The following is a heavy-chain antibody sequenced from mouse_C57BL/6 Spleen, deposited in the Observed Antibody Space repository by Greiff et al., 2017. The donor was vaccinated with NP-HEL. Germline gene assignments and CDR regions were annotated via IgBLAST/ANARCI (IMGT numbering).Heavy chain of an antibody. Sequence: QVQLQQPGAELVKPGASVKLSCQASGYTFTSYWMHWVKQRPGQGLEWIGMIHPNSGSTNYNEKFKSKATLTVDKSSSTAYMQLSSLTSEDSAVYYCARGGYDYDKGYAMDYWGQGTSVTVSS. CDR2: IHPNSGST. CDR1: GYTFTSYW. D-gene: IGHD2-4*01. J-gene: IGHJ4*01. CDR3: ARGGYDYDKGYAMDY. V-gene: IGHV1-64*01.